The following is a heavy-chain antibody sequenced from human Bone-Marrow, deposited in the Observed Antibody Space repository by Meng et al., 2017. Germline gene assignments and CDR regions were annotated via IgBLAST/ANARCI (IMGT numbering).Heavy chain of an antibody. V-gene: IGHV4-34*01. Sequence: SQTLSLTRAVYGGSFSGYYWSWIRQPPGKGLEWIGEINHSGSNNYNPSLKSRVTISVDTSKNQFSLKLSSVTAADTAVYYCARGHGITIFGVAPHGFDPWGQGTLVTVSS. D-gene: IGHD3-3*01. CDR2: INHSGSN. J-gene: IGHJ5*02. CDR1: GGSFSGYY. CDR3: ARGHGITIFGVAPHGFDP.